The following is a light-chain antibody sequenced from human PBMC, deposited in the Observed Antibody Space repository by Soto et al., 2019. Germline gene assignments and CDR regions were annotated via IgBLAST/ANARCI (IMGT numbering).Light chain of an antibody. CDR1: QSVSSSY. CDR3: QQYGSSLGT. V-gene: IGKV3-20*01. CDR2: GAS. Sequence: EIVLTQSPGTLSLSPGERATLSCRASQSVSSSYLAWYQQKPGQAPRLLIYGASSRATGIPDRFSGSGSVTDFTLTISRLEPEDFAVYYCQQYGSSLGTFGQGTKLEIK. J-gene: IGKJ2*01.